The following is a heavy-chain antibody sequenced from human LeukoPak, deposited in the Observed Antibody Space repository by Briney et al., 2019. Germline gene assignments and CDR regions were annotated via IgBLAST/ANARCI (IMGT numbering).Heavy chain of an antibody. V-gene: IGHV1-8*01. J-gene: IGHJ4*02. CDR3: ARGIGRPIVGATIY. D-gene: IGHD1-26*01. CDR1: GYTFTSYV. Sequence: ASVKVSCKASGYTFTSYVINWVRQATGQGLEWMGWMNPNSGNTGYAQKFQGRVTMTRNTSISTAYMELSSLRSEDTAVYYCARGIGRPIVGATIYWGQGTLVTVSS. CDR2: MNPNSGNT.